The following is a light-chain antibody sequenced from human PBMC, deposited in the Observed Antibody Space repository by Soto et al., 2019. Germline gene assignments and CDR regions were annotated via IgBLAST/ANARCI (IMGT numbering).Light chain of an antibody. CDR3: HSYDSSLSGWV. J-gene: IGLJ7*01. CDR2: DNT. V-gene: IGLV1-40*01. CDR1: RSNIGAGYD. Sequence: QLVLTQPPSVSGAPGQRVTISCTGSRSNIGAGYDVHWYQQLPGTAPKLLIYDNTNRPSGVPDRFSGSQSGTSASLAITGLQAEDEANYYCHSYDSSLSGWVFGGGTQLTVL.